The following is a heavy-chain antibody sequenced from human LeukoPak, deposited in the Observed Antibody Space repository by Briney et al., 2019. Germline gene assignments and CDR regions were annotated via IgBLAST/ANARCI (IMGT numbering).Heavy chain of an antibody. V-gene: IGHV3-7*01. CDR3: ARDVVGSLDY. CDR2: IKGDESAR. Sequence: GGSLRLSCAASGFTFSSYWMAWVRQAPGKGLEWVANIKGDESARHQADSVKGRFTISRDNTRNSLYLQMTNLRGDDTAVYYCARDVVGSLDYWGQGTVGTVSS. CDR1: GFTFSSYW. D-gene: IGHD1-26*01. J-gene: IGHJ4*02.